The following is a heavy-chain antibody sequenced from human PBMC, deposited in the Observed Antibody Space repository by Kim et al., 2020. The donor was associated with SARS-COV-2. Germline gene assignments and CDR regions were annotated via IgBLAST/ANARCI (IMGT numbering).Heavy chain of an antibody. Sequence: SVKVSCKASGGTFSSYAISWVRQAPGQGLEWMGGIIPIFGTANYAQKFQGRVTIPADESTSTAYMELSSLRSEDTAVYYCARAGFGGHSYGYHYYYMDVWGKESRITVS. D-gene: IGHD5-18*01. V-gene: IGHV1-69*13. CDR2: IIPIFGTA. J-gene: IGHJ6*03. CDR1: GGTFSSYA. CDR3: ARAGFGGHSYGYHYYYMDV.